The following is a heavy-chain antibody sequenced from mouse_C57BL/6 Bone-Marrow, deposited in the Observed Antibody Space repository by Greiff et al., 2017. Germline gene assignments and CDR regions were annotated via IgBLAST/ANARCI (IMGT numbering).Heavy chain of an antibody. Sequence: EVKLVESGGGLVQPGGSLKLSCAASGFTFSDYYMYWVRQTPEKRLEWVAYISNGGGSTYYPDTVKGRFTISRDNAKNTLYLQMSRLKSEDTAMYYCASYYYTWFAYWGQGTLVTVSA. CDR2: ISNGGGST. J-gene: IGHJ3*01. D-gene: IGHD1-1*01. V-gene: IGHV5-12*01. CDR1: GFTFSDYY. CDR3: ASYYYTWFAY.